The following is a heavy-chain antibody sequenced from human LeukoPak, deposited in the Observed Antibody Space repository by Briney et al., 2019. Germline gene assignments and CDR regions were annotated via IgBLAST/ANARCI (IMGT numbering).Heavy chain of an antibody. CDR3: AKDPESHWFDP. J-gene: IGHJ5*02. CDR2: ISGSGDRT. D-gene: IGHD2/OR15-2a*01. Sequence: GGSLRLSCAASGFTFSIYSMSWVRRAPGKGLEWVSAISGSGDRTYYADSVKGRFAISRDNSKNALYLQMNRLRAEDTAVYYCAKDPESHWFDPWGQGTLVTVSS. CDR1: GFTFSIYS. V-gene: IGHV3-23*01.